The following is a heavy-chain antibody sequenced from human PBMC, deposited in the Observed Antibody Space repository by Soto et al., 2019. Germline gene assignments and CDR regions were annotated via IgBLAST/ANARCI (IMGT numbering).Heavy chain of an antibody. CDR3: ARDPSGSGYDFWSGPGKFDP. J-gene: IGHJ5*02. Sequence: ALVKVSCKASGYTFTSYAMHWVRQAPGQRLEWMGWINAGNGNTKYSQKFQGRVTITRDTSASTAYMELSSLRSEDTAVYYCARDPSGSGYDFWSGPGKFDPWGQGTLVTVSS. CDR2: INAGNGNT. CDR1: GYTFTSYA. D-gene: IGHD3-3*01. V-gene: IGHV1-3*01.